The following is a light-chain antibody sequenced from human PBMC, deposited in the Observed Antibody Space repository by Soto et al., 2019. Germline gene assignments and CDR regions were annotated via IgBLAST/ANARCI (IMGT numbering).Light chain of an antibody. CDR3: QQYGSSLFT. CDR1: QSVSSSY. J-gene: IGKJ3*01. Sequence: EIVLTQSPGTLSLSPGERATLSCRASQSVSSSYLAWYQQKPGQAPRLLIYGASSRATGIPDRFSGSVSGPDFTLTISRLEPEDFAGYYCQQYGSSLFTFGPGTKVDSK. V-gene: IGKV3-20*01. CDR2: GAS.